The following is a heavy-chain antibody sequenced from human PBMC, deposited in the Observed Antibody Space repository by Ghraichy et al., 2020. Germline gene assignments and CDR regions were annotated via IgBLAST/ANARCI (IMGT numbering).Heavy chain of an antibody. CDR1: GGSISSSSYY. V-gene: IGHV4-39*01. Sequence: SETLSLTCTVSGGSISSSSYYWGWIRQPPGKGLEWIGSIYYSGSTYYNPSLKSRVTISVDTSKNQFSLKLSSVTAADTAVYYCARLMCGGDCYSRVFDYWGQGTLVTVSS. J-gene: IGHJ4*02. CDR3: ARLMCGGDCYSRVFDY. CDR2: IYYSGST. D-gene: IGHD2-21*02.